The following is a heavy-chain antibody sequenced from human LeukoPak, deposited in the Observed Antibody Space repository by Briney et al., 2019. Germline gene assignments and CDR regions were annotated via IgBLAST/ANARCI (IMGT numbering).Heavy chain of an antibody. J-gene: IGHJ4*02. D-gene: IGHD2-2*01. CDR2: ISYDERNK. Sequence: GGSLRLSCEASGFTFNTYGMHWVRQAPGKGLEWQAVISYDERNKYYTDSVKGRFTISRDNSKNTLYLQMSSLRPEDTAVYYCANGAVYCTSPKYPTGSAPSCFAHWGQGTLVTVSS. CDR1: GFTFNTYG. CDR3: ANGAVYCTSPKYPTGSAPSCFAH. V-gene: IGHV3-30*18.